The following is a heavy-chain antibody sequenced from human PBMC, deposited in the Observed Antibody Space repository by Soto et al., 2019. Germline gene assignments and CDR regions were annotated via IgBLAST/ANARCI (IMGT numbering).Heavy chain of an antibody. CDR1: GGSISIGDYY. V-gene: IGHV4-30-4*01. CDR2: IYYSGSP. Sequence: QVQLQESGPGLVKPSQTLSLTCTVSGGSISIGDYYWSWVRQPPGKCLEWIGYIYYSGSPYYNPAHKSRVTISVESTKHQFLLKLSSLTAANTAVYYWARYNYGGNLFDSWCQGTLLTACS. CDR3: ARYNYGGNLFDS. D-gene: IGHD4-17*01. J-gene: IGHJ5*01.